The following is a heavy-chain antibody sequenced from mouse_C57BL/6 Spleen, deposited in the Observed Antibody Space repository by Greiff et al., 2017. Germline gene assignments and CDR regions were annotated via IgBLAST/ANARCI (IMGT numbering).Heavy chain of an antibody. CDR3: ENCDYDGPGFAY. D-gene: IGHD2-4*01. CDR2: IYPGDGDT. J-gene: IGHJ3*01. Sequence: QVQLQQSGPELVKPGASVKISCKASGYAFSSSWMNWVKQRPGKGLEWIGRIYPGDGDTNYNGKFKGKATLTADKSSSTAYMQLSSLTSEDSAVYVCENCDYDGPGFAYWGTGTLVTVAA. V-gene: IGHV1-82*01. CDR1: GYAFSSSW.